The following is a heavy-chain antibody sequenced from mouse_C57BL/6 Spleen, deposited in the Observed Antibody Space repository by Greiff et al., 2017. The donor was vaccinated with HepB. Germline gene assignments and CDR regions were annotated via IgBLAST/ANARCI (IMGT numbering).Heavy chain of an antibody. CDR2: KSYDGSN. CDR3: AREGYGSSLRNAMDY. CDR1: GYSITSGYY. Sequence: EVKLLESGPGLVKPSQSLSLTCSVTGYSITSGYYWNWIRQFPGNKLEWMGYKSYDGSNNYNPSLKNRISITRDTSKNQFFLKLNSVTTEDTATYYCAREGYGSSLRNAMDYWGQGTSVTVSS. J-gene: IGHJ4*01. V-gene: IGHV3-6*01. D-gene: IGHD1-1*01.